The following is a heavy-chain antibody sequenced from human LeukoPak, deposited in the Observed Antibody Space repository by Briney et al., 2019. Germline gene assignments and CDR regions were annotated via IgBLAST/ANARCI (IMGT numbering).Heavy chain of an antibody. Sequence: PGGSLRLSCAASGFTFSSYEMNWVRQAPGKGLEWVSYISSSDSTIYYADSVKGRFTISRDNAKNSLYLQMNSLRAEDTAVYYCARVGYSSGWYYFDYWGQGTLVTVSS. CDR2: ISSSDSTI. D-gene: IGHD6-19*01. V-gene: IGHV3-48*03. CDR1: GFTFSSYE. CDR3: ARVGYSSGWYYFDY. J-gene: IGHJ4*02.